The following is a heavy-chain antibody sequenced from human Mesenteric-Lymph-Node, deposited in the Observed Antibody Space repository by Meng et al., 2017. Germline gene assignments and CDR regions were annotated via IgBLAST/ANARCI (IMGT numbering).Heavy chain of an antibody. CDR1: GSTFTSYA. CDR2: INTNTGNP. Sequence: QVQLVQPGSDLKKPGASVKGSCKASGSTFTSYAMNWVRQAPGQGLEWMGWINTNTGNPTYAQGFTGRFVFSLDTSVSTAYLQISSLKTEDTAVYYCARREAGLGELLKYWGQGTLVTVS. D-gene: IGHD3-10*01. J-gene: IGHJ4*02. CDR3: ARREAGLGELLKY. V-gene: IGHV7-4-1*02.